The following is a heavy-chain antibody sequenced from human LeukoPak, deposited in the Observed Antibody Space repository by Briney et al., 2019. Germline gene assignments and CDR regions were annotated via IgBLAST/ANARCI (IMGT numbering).Heavy chain of an antibody. CDR3: ARSVDYYDSYAFDI. CDR2: IIPIPGIA. V-gene: IGHV1-69*04. Sequence: GASVKVSCKASGGTFSSYAISWVRPDPGQGLEWMGRIIPIPGIANYAQKLQGRVTITADKSTSTAYMELSSLRSEDTAVYYCARSVDYYDSYAFDIWGQGTMVTVSS. CDR1: GGTFSSYA. J-gene: IGHJ3*02. D-gene: IGHD3-22*01.